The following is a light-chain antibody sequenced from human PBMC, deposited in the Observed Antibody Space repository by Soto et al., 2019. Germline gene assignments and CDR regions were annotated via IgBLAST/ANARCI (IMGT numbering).Light chain of an antibody. J-gene: IGKJ1*01. CDR1: QSISSY. Sequence: DIQMTQSPSSLSASVGDRVTITCRASQSISSYLNWYQQKPGKAPKLLIYAASSLQSGDPSRFCGSGSATEFTLTISSLQPEEFATYYCQQSYSTPWTFGQGTKVEIK. CDR3: QQSYSTPWT. CDR2: AAS. V-gene: IGKV1-39*01.